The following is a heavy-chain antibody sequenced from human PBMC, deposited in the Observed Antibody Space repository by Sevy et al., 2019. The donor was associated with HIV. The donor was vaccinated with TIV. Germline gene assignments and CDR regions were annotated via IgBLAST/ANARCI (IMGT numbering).Heavy chain of an antibody. CDR2: IKQDGSEK. D-gene: IGHD3-10*01. Sequence: GGSLRLSCAASGFTFSSYWMSWVRQAPGKGLEWVANIKQDGSEKYYVDSVKGRFTISRDNAKNSLYLQMKSLRAEDTAVYYCARERLLWFGELEDYWGQGTLVTVSS. J-gene: IGHJ4*02. CDR1: GFTFSSYW. V-gene: IGHV3-7*01. CDR3: ARERLLWFGELEDY.